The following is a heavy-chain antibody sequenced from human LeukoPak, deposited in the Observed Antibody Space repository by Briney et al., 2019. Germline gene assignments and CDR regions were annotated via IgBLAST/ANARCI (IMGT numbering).Heavy chain of an antibody. CDR1: GFTVSSNY. D-gene: IGHD3-16*01. Sequence: QPGGSLRLSCAASGFTVSSNYMSWVRQAPGKGLEGVSVIYSGGSTYYADSVKGRFTISRDNSKNTLYLQMNSLRAEDTAVYYCARGVYVWGSHYYFDYWGQGTLVTVSS. CDR2: IYSGGST. CDR3: ARGVYVWGSHYYFDY. V-gene: IGHV3-66*01. J-gene: IGHJ4*02.